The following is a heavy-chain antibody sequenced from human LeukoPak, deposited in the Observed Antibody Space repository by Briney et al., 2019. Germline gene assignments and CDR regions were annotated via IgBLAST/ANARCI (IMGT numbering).Heavy chain of an antibody. D-gene: IGHD6-19*01. Sequence: GGSLRLSCTVSGVTLSSYEMSWIRQAPGKGLEWVSSIDYVGGTGHYADSVKRPFTISRDNSNNSLFLHWNSLRGEDTGVYYCARNSGSYGLSWGQGTLVTVSS. CDR1: GVTLSSYE. V-gene: IGHV3-23*01. CDR3: ARNSGSYGLS. CDR2: IDYVGGTG. J-gene: IGHJ1*01.